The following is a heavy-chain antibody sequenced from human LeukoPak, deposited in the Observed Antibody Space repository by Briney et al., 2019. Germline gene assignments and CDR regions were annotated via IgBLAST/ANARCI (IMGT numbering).Heavy chain of an antibody. CDR2: INPNSGCT. D-gene: IGHD3-3*01. J-gene: IGHJ6*02. Sequence: ASVKVSCKASGYTFTRYHMHWVRQAPGRGLEWVGWINPNSGCTNNPQKCQGRVTMARDTSISTAYMELSRLRSDDTAVYYCARGLTHKNYDFWSGYIPYYYSYGMDVWGQGTTVTVSS. CDR3: ARGLTHKNYDFWSGYIPYYYSYGMDV. V-gene: IGHV1-2*02. CDR1: GYTFTRYH.